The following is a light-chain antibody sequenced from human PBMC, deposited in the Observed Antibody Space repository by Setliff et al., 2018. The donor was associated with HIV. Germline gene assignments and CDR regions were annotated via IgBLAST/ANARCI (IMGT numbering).Light chain of an antibody. CDR3: SSYTSRTPLYV. CDR2: DVS. V-gene: IGLV2-14*03. Sequence: QSALTQPASVSGSPGQSITIPCTGTSSDLGGYSYVSWYQQHPGKAPKLMISDVSNRPSGVSNRFSGSKSGNTASLTISGLQAEDEADYYCSSYTSRTPLYVFGTGTKVTVL. J-gene: IGLJ1*01. CDR1: SSDLGGYSY.